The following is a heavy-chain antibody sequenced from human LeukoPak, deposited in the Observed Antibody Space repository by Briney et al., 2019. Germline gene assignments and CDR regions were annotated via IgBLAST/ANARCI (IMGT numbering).Heavy chain of an antibody. CDR1: GGSISSYY. CDR2: IYYSGST. V-gene: IGHV4-59*01. J-gene: IGHJ4*02. D-gene: IGHD3-10*01. Sequence: SETLSLTCTVSGGSISSYYWSWIRQPPGKGLEWIGYIYYSGSTNYNPSLKSRVTISVDTSKNQFSLKLSSVTAADTAVYYCARTGMVRGVAPFDYWGQGTLVTVSS. CDR3: ARTGMVRGVAPFDY.